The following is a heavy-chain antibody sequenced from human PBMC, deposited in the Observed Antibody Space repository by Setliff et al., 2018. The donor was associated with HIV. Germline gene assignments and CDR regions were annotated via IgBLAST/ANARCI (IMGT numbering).Heavy chain of an antibody. CDR3: ASLTDYGGDSGSH. Sequence: SETLSLTCTVSGDSINNYYWSWIRQPPGKGLEWIGYVYSTGSTNSKSSLKSRVTISVDTSKNQFSLKLSSVTAADTAVYYCASLTDYGGDSGSHWGQGTLVTVSS. CDR2: VYSTGST. V-gene: IGHV4-59*01. CDR1: GDSINNYY. J-gene: IGHJ4*02. D-gene: IGHD4-17*01.